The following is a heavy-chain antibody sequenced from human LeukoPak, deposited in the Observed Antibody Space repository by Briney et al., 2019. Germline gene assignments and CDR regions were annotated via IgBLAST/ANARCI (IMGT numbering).Heavy chain of an antibody. CDR3: ARDTLSIRFLEWLFESAYGMDV. D-gene: IGHD3-3*01. Sequence: ASVKVSCEASGYTFTSYYMHWVRQAPGQGLEWMGIINPSGGSTSYAQKFQGRVTMTRDTSTSTVYMELSSLRSEDTAVYYCARDTLSIRFLEWLFESAYGMDVWGQGTTVTVSS. CDR2: INPSGGST. J-gene: IGHJ6*02. CDR1: GYTFTSYY. V-gene: IGHV1-46*01.